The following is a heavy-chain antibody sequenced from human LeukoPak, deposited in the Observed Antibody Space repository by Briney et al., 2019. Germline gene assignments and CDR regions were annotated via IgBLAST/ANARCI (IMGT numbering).Heavy chain of an antibody. D-gene: IGHD3-3*01. CDR2: ISGSGGST. Sequence: GGSLRLSCAASGFTFSDYYMSWIRQAPGKGLEWVSAISGSGGSTYYADSVKGRFTISRDNSKNTLYLQMNSLRAEDTAVYYCAREYYDFWSGYYAYWGQGTLVTVSS. J-gene: IGHJ4*02. CDR1: GFTFSDYY. V-gene: IGHV3-23*01. CDR3: AREYYDFWSGYYAY.